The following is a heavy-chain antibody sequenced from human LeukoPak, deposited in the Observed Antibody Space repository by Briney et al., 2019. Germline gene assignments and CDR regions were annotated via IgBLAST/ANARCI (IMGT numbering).Heavy chain of an antibody. D-gene: IGHD2-15*01. V-gene: IGHV1-46*01. Sequence: ASVKVSCKASGYTFTSYYMHWVRQAPGQGLEGMGIINPSGGSTSYAQKFQGRVTMTRDTSTSTVYMELSSLRSEDTAVYYCARVVVARMGFDPWGQGTLVTVSS. CDR1: GYTFTSYY. CDR3: ARVVVARMGFDP. CDR2: INPSGGST. J-gene: IGHJ5*02.